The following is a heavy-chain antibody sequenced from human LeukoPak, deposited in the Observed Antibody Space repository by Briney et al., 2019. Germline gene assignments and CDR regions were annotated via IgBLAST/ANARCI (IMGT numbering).Heavy chain of an antibody. D-gene: IGHD5-12*01. CDR2: IDHSGNT. CDR1: GGSSGSRSFY. V-gene: IGHV4-39*01. Sequence: KPSETLSLTCNVSGGSSGSRSFYWGWIRQPPGQGLEFIGSIDHSGNTNYNSSLKSRVTISADTSRNQFSLKLRSVTAADTAVYYCARRTSGGYSGYIDRWGLGTLVTVSS. CDR3: ARRTSGGYSGYIDR. J-gene: IGHJ5*02.